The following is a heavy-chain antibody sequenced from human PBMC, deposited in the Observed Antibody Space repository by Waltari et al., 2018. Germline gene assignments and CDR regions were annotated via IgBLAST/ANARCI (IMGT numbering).Heavy chain of an antibody. CDR3: ARSGFLEWLLNY. D-gene: IGHD3-3*01. CDR1: GGSISSGGYY. J-gene: IGHJ4*02. Sequence: QVQLQESGPGLVKPSQTLSLTCTVSGGSISSGGYYWSWIRQHPGKGLEWIGYIDYSGSTYYNPSLKSRVTISVDTSKNQFSLKLSSVTAADTAVYYCARSGFLEWLLNYWGQGTLVTVSS. V-gene: IGHV4-31*03. CDR2: IDYSGST.